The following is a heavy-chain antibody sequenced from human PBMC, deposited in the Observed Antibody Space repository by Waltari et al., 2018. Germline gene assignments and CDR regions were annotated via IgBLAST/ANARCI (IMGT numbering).Heavy chain of an antibody. V-gene: IGHV4-34*01. Sequence: QVQLQQWGAGLLKPSETLSLTCAVYGGSFSGYYWSWIRQPPRKGMEWSGEINHSGITNSNPAIKSRVTMAVEPSKNQFSLKLSSLTAAGTTVYYLAWGMRAVAGTRYFDLLGRGTLVTVSS. CDR2: INHSGIT. J-gene: IGHJ2*01. D-gene: IGHD6-19*01. CDR3: AWGMRAVAGTRYFDL. CDR1: GGSFSGYY.